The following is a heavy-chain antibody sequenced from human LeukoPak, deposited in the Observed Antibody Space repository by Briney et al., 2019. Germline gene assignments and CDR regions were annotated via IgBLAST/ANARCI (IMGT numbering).Heavy chain of an antibody. V-gene: IGHV3-21*01. CDR2: ISSSSSYI. D-gene: IGHD1-26*01. CDR1: GFTFSSYA. J-gene: IGHJ4*02. CDR3: ARERRASCDS. Sequence: PGGSLRLSCAASGFTFSSYAMSWVRQAPGKGLEWVSSISSSSSYIYYADSVKGRFTISRDNAKNSLYLQMNSLRAEDTAVYYCARERRASCDSWGQGTLVTVSS.